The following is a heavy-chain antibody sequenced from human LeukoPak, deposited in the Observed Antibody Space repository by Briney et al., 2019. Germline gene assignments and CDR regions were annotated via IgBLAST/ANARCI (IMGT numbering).Heavy chain of an antibody. CDR3: ARGDDSGYYDYFDY. J-gene: IGHJ4*02. D-gene: IGHD3-22*01. CDR2: IYTGGNT. Sequence: GGSLRLSCAASGFTVDSNYLSWVRQAPGKGLEWVSTIYTGGNTYYVASVKGRFTISRDFSKNTVFLHMNSLRAEDTAMYYCARGDDSGYYDYFDYWGQGALVTVSS. CDR1: GFTVDSNY. V-gene: IGHV3-53*01.